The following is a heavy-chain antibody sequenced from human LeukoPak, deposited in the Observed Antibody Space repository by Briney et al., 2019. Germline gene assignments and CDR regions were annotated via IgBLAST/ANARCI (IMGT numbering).Heavy chain of an antibody. J-gene: IGHJ5*02. CDR2: ISSAGDT. D-gene: IGHD5-18*01. V-gene: IGHV3-66*01. CDR1: GFSVSNNY. CDR3: ARDLRFVDTAMPFDP. Sequence: GGSLRLSCATSGFSVSNNYMSWVRQAPGKGLEWVSVISSAGDTYYADSVKGRFSISRDTSKDTVFLEMNSLRAEDTAVYYCARDLRFVDTAMPFDPWGQGTLVTVSS.